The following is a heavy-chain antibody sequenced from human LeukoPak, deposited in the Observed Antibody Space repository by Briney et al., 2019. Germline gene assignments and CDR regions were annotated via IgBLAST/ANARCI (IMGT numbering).Heavy chain of an antibody. D-gene: IGHD5-12*01. CDR3: ARGPSGYHNT. CDR2: IRGSANTI. J-gene: IGHJ4*02. V-gene: IGHV3-48*03. Sequence: GGSLRLSCAASGFIFSSSEMNWVRQAPGKGLEWVSHIRGSANTIYYADSVKGRFTISRDNSKNTLYLQMNSLRAEDTAVYYCARGPSGYHNTGGQGTLVTVSS. CDR1: GFIFSSSE.